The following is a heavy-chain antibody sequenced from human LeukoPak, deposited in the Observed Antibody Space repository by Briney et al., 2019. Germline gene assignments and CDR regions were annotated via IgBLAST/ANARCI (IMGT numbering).Heavy chain of an antibody. D-gene: IGHD1-1*01. J-gene: IGHJ4*02. CDR3: ARGGTYPPYYFDY. CDR2: IYYSGST. CDR1: GGSISSYY. V-gene: IGHV4-59*01. Sequence: PSETLSLTCTVSGGSISSYYWSWIRQPPGKGLEWIGYIYYSGSTNYNPSLKSRVTISVDTSKNQFSLKLSSVTAADTAVYYCARGGTYPPYYFDYWGQGTLGTVSS.